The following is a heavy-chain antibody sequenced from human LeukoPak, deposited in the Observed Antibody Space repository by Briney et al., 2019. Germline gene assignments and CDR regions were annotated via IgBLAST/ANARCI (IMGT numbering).Heavy chain of an antibody. D-gene: IGHD1-26*01. CDR2: IKQDGREI. CDR3: ARDKQVGATYFDY. V-gene: IGHV3-7*01. CDR1: GFTLSSYW. J-gene: IGHJ4*02. Sequence: GGSLRLTCAVSGFTLSSYWMSWVRQAPGKGLEWVANIKQDGREISYVDSVKGRFTISRDNAKNSLYLQMNSLRAEDTAVYYCARDKQVGATYFDYWGQGTLVTVSS.